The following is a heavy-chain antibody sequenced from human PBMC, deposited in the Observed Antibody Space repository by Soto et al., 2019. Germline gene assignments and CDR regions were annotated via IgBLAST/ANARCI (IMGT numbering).Heavy chain of an antibody. J-gene: IGHJ4*02. D-gene: IGHD2-15*01. CDR3: AKLDGSSCYLPYDY. CDR1: GFTFSSYA. CDR2: ISGSGVST. V-gene: IGHV3-23*01. Sequence: EVQLLESGGGLVQPGGSLRLSCAASGFTFSSYAMSWVRQAPGKGLEWVSAISGSGVSTYYTDSVKGRFTISRDNSKSTLYLQMNSLRAEDTAVYYCAKLDGSSCYLPYDYWGQGTLVTFSS.